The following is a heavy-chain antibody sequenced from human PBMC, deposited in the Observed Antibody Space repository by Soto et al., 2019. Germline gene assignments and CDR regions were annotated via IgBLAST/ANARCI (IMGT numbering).Heavy chain of an antibody. Sequence: SETLSLTCTVSGVSISSYYWSWIRQPPGKGLEWIGYIYYSGSTNYNPSLKSRVTISVDTSKNQFSLKLSSVTAADTAVYYCAREGAVAGKRFDYWGQGTLVTVSS. D-gene: IGHD6-19*01. V-gene: IGHV4-59*01. CDR3: AREGAVAGKRFDY. CDR2: IYYSGST. CDR1: GVSISSYY. J-gene: IGHJ4*02.